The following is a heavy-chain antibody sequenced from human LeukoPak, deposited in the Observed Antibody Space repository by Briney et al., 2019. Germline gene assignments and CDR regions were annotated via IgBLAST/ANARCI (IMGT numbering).Heavy chain of an antibody. CDR2: IYSDGRT. V-gene: IGHV3-53*01. CDR1: GFTVSSNY. Sequence: GGSLRLSCAASGFTVSSNYMSWVRQAPGKGLEWVSVIYSDGRTYYADSVKGRFTISRDNSKNTLYLETNSLRAEDTAVYYCARDRGPSSGWSGVWGQGTLVTVSS. CDR3: ARDRGPSSGWSGV. J-gene: IGHJ4*02. D-gene: IGHD6-19*01.